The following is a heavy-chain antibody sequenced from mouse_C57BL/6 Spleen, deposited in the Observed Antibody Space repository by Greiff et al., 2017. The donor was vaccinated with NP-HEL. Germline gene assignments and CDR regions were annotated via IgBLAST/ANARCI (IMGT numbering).Heavy chain of an antibody. CDR2: IHPNSGST. J-gene: IGHJ2*01. V-gene: IGHV1-64*01. CDR3: ARTLYYGNYD. Sequence: QVQLQQPGAELVKPGASVTLSCKASGYTFTSYWMHWVKQRPGQGLEWIGMIHPNSGSTNYNEKFKSKATLTVDKSSSTAYMQLSSLTSEDSAVYYCARTLYYGNYDWGQGTTLTVSS. CDR1: GYTFTSYW. D-gene: IGHD2-1*01.